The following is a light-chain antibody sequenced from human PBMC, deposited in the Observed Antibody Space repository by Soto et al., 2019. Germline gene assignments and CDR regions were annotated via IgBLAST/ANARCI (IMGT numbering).Light chain of an antibody. Sequence: DIQMTQATSTLSASSGDRITMTCRASQSISTWLAWYQQKPGKAPKLMIYDASSLESGVPSRFSGSGSGTEFTLTISSLQPDDFATYYCQQYNTYRTFGQGTKVDIK. V-gene: IGKV1-5*01. CDR1: QSISTW. J-gene: IGKJ1*01. CDR2: DAS. CDR3: QQYNTYRT.